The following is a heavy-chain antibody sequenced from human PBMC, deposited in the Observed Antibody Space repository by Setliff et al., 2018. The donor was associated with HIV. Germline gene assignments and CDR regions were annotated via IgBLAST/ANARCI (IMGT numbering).Heavy chain of an antibody. J-gene: IGHJ4*02. V-gene: IGHV6-1*01. D-gene: IGHD6-19*01. CDR3: ARGSYGSVLL. CDR2: TYFRSKWYN. CDR1: GDSVSSNSAA. Sequence: PSQTLSLTCAISGDSVSSNSAAWNWVRQSPSRGLERLGRTYFRSKWYNNYAASVEGRITISPDTSRNEFSLQLNSVTPEDTAVYYCARGSYGSVLLWGQGTLVTVSS.